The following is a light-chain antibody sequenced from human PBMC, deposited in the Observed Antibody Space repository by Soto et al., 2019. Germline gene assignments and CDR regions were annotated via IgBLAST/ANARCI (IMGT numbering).Light chain of an antibody. CDR2: DVS. CDR1: SSDVGGYNY. Sequence: QSALTQPASVSGSPGQSITISCTGTSSDVGGYNYVSWYQQHPGKAPKLMIYDVSNRPSGVSNRFSGSKSGNTASLTISGLHSEDEADYYCSSYTISSTQFGGGTKLTVL. V-gene: IGLV2-14*01. CDR3: SSYTISSTQ. J-gene: IGLJ2*01.